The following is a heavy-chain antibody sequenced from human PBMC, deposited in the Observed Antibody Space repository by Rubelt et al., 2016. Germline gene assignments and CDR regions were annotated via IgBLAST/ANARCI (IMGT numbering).Heavy chain of an antibody. D-gene: IGHD1-26*01. J-gene: IGHJ4*02. CDR1: GFTFSSYG. Sequence: GSGGDVVQPGRSLRLSCAASGFTFSSYGMHWVRQAPGKGLEWVGYTSYDGSNNYYANSVKGRFTISRDNSQNTLYLQMNSLRVEDTAVYYCARDHGSYSNWGQGTLVTVSS. CDR3: ARDHGSYSN. CDR2: TSYDGSNN. V-gene: IGHV3-30*03.